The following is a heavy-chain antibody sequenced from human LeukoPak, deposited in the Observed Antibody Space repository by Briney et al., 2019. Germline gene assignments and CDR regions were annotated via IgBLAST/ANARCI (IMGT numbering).Heavy chain of an antibody. V-gene: IGHV3-21*01. CDR2: SSISYI. J-gene: IGHJ6*03. Sequence: SSISYIYYADSVKGRFTISRDNAKNSLYLQMNSLRAEDTAVYYCARARGTVTNYYYYYMDVWGKGTTVTVSS. D-gene: IGHD4-11*01. CDR3: ARARGTVTNYYYYYMDV.